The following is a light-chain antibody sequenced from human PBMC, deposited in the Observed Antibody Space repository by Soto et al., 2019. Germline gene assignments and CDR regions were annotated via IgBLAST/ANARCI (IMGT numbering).Light chain of an antibody. V-gene: IGKV3D-15*01. CDR2: GAS. CDR3: QQYKDWPPLT. J-gene: IGKJ4*01. Sequence: EIAMTQSPVTLSASPGERVTLSCRASQSVNINLAWYQQRPGQAPRVLIYGASNRASGNPDRFSGSGSGTDFTITISSLEPDDFALYYCQQYKDWPPLTFGGGTRVEIK. CDR1: QSVNIN.